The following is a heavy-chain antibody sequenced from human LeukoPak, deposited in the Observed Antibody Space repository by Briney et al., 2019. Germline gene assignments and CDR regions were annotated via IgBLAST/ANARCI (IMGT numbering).Heavy chain of an antibody. CDR3: ARPYYYDRSGSYGYNWFDP. J-gene: IGHJ5*02. CDR1: GGSISSSGYY. V-gene: IGHV4-39*01. CDR2: IYFSGNT. Sequence: TSGTLSLTCSVSGGSISSSGYYWGWIRQPPGKGLEWIGSIYFSGNTYYSPSLKSRVIISGDPSKTRLSLKLSSVTAADTAVYYCARPYYYDRSGSYGYNWFDPWGQGTLVTVSS. D-gene: IGHD3-22*01.